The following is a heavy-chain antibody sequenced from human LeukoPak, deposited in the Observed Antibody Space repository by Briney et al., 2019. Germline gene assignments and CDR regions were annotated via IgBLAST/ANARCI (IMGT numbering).Heavy chain of an antibody. CDR1: KFTFSSYG. V-gene: IGHV3-74*01. J-gene: IGHJ6*03. Sequence: GGTLRLSCAASKFTFSSYGMHWVRQAPGKGLVWVSRINSDGSSTSYADSVKGRFTISRDNAKNTLDLQMNSLRAEDTAVYYCAKEGAGAYYYMDVWGKGTTVTVS. D-gene: IGHD1-26*01. CDR3: AKEGAGAYYYMDV. CDR2: INSDGSST.